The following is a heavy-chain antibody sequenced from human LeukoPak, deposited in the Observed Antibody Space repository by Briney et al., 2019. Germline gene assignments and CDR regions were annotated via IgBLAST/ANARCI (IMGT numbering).Heavy chain of an antibody. V-gene: IGHV4-34*13. CDR3: ARDAYYYGSGSYPFDP. Sequence: FTGYYMHWVRQPPGKGLEWIGEIYHSGSTNYNPSLKSRVTMSVDTSKNQFSLKLTSVTAADTAVYYCARDAYYYGSGSYPFDPWGQGTLVTVSS. CDR1: FTGYY. D-gene: IGHD3-10*01. CDR2: IYHSGST. J-gene: IGHJ5*02.